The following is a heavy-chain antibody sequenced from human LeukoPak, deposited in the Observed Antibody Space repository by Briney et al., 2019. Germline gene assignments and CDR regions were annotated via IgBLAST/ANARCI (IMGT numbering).Heavy chain of an antibody. CDR1: GFTFSSYG. CDR2: ISYDGSNK. J-gene: IGHJ4*02. D-gene: IGHD2-2*01. Sequence: GGSLRLSCAASGFTFSSYGMHWVRQAPGKGLEWAAVISYDGSNKYYADSVKGRFTISRDNSKNPLYLQMNSLRAEDTAVYYCAKPARVVVPAAMNLFDYWGQGTLVTVSS. V-gene: IGHV3-30*18. CDR3: AKPARVVVPAAMNLFDY.